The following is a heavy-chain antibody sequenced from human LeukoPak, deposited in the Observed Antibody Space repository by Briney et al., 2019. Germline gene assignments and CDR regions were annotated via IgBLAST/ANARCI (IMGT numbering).Heavy chain of an antibody. Sequence: PSETLSLTCSVSGGSMSTYYWSWIRQPPGKGLEWIGYIYDSGSTCYNPSLKSRVTISADTSKNQFSLKLSSVSAADTAIYYYARSRRSTAMYAFDIWGQGTMVTVSS. J-gene: IGHJ3*02. CDR2: IYDSGST. V-gene: IGHV4-59*01. CDR3: ARSRRSTAMYAFDI. D-gene: IGHD2-21*02. CDR1: GGSMSTYY.